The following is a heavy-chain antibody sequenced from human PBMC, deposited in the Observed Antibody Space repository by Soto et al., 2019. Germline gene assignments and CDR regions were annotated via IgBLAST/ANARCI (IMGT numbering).Heavy chain of an antibody. J-gene: IGHJ6*02. CDR3: ARGSSEIFDSSGWYPPYYYYYGMDV. V-gene: IGHV5-51*01. D-gene: IGHD6-19*01. CDR1: GYDFNIYW. Sequence: PWESLKISCKASGYDFNIYWIGWVRQLPGKGLEWMGVVYPDDSDTIYSPSFQGQVTISADKSISTAYLQWSSLKASDTAVYYCARGSSEIFDSSGWYPPYYYYYGMDVWGQGTTVTVSS. CDR2: VYPDDSDT.